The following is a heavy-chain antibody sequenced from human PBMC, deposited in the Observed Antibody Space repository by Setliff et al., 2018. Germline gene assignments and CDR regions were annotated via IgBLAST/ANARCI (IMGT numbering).Heavy chain of an antibody. CDR2: INPSSGAT. D-gene: IGHD3-16*01. Sequence: VASVKVSCKASGYTFTGYYMYWVRQAPGQGLEWMGRINPSSGATIYAQKFQGRVTMTSDTSISTAYMELGRLRSDDPAVYFCARDGGGDSDAFDIWGQGTMVTVSS. CDR1: GYTFTGYY. V-gene: IGHV1-2*06. CDR3: ARDGGGDSDAFDI. J-gene: IGHJ3*02.